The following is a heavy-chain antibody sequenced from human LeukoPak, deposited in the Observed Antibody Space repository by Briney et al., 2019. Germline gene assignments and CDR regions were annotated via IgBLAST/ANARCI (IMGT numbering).Heavy chain of an antibody. CDR1: GGSISSYY. CDR3: ARDLDYYDSSGYAY. D-gene: IGHD3-22*01. CDR2: IYTSGST. V-gene: IGHV4-4*07. J-gene: IGHJ4*02. Sequence: SETLSLTCTFSGGSISSYYWSWIRQPAGKGLEWIGRIYTSGSTNYNPSLKSRVTMSVDTSKNQFSLKLSSVTAADTAVYYCARDLDYYDSSGYAYWGQGTLVTVSS.